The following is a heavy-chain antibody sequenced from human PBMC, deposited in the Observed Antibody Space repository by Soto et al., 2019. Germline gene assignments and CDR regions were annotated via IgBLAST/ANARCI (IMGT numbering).Heavy chain of an antibody. J-gene: IGHJ6*03. CDR1: GGSISSYY. V-gene: IGHV4-59*08. D-gene: IGHD2-15*01. CDR3: GRGARLGIKPYYYYMDV. Sequence: PSETLSLTCTVSGGSISSYYWSWIRQPPGKGLEWIGYIYYSGSTNYNPSLKSRVTISVDTSKNQFSLKLSSVTAADTAVYYCGRGARLGIKPYYYYMDVWGKGTTVTVSS. CDR2: IYYSGST.